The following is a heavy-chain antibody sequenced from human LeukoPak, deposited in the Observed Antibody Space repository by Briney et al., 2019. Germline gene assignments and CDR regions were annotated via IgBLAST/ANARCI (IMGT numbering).Heavy chain of an antibody. J-gene: IGHJ6*02. D-gene: IGHD2-2*01. CDR3: ARFVVVPAAIPYYYYGMDV. CDR2: ISAYNGNT. Sequence: ASVQVSCKTSGYIFAHNGISWVRQAPGQGLEWMGWISAYNGNTNYAQKLQGRVTMTTDTSTSTAYMELRSLRSDDTAVYYCARFVVVPAAIPYYYYGMDVWGQGTTVTVSS. CDR1: GYIFAHNG. V-gene: IGHV1-18*01.